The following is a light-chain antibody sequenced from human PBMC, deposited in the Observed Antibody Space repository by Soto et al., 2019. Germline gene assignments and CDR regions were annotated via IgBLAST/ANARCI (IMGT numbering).Light chain of an antibody. V-gene: IGKV3-20*01. CDR1: QSVSSSY. CDR2: GAS. J-gene: IGKJ5*01. CDR3: QQYGSSPIT. Sequence: EIVLTQSPGTLSVSPGEIATLSCRSSQSVSSSYLAWYQQKPGQAPRLLIYGASTRATGIPARFSVSGSGTDFTLAISRLEPEDFAVYYCQQYGSSPITFGQGTRLEIK.